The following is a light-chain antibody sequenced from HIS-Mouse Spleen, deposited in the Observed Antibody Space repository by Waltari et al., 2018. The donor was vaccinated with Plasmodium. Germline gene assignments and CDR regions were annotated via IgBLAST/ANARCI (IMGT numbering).Light chain of an antibody. V-gene: IGLV3-10*01. CDR2: EDS. J-gene: IGLJ3*02. Sequence: SYELTQPPSVSVSPGQTARITCTGEALSKQYAYWYQQKSGQAPVLVIYEDSKRPSGIPERFSGSSSGTMATLTISGAQVEDEADYYCYSTDSSGNHRVFGGGTKLTVL. CDR3: YSTDSSGNHRV. CDR1: ALSKQY.